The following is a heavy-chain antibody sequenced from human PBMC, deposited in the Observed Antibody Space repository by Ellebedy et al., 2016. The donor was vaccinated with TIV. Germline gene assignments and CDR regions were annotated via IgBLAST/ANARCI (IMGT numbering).Heavy chain of an antibody. V-gene: IGHV4-39*07. Sequence: MPSETLSLTCTVSGGSISGSSFYWGWVRQPPGKGLDWIGSIYYSGSTNYNPSLKSRVTISVDTSKSQFSLKLTSVTAVDTAVYYCARGSTVTNPDYWGQGTLVTVSS. D-gene: IGHD4-17*01. CDR2: IYYSGST. CDR1: GGSISGSSFY. CDR3: ARGSTVTNPDY. J-gene: IGHJ4*02.